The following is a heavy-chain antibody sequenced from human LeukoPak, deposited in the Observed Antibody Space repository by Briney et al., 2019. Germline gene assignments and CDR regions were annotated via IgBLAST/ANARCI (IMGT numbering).Heavy chain of an antibody. CDR2: IYYSGST. V-gene: IGHV4-31*03. Sequence: SETLSLTCTVSGGSISSGGYYWSWIRQHPGKGLEWIGYIYYSGSTYYNPSLKSRVTISVDTSKNQFSLKLSSVTAADTAVYYCARVTSVYAMGFDYWGQGTPVTVSS. D-gene: IGHD2-8*01. CDR1: GGSISSGGYY. J-gene: IGHJ4*02. CDR3: ARVTSVYAMGFDY.